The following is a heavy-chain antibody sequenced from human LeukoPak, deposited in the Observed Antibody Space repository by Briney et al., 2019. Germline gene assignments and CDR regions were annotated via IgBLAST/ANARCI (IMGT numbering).Heavy chain of an antibody. CDR1: GGSISSYY. CDR2: IYYSGST. D-gene: IGHD6-13*01. CDR3: AREGIVVVGTDWSDP. V-gene: IGHV4-59*01. J-gene: IGHJ5*02. Sequence: SETLSLTCTVSGGSISSYYWSWIRQPPGKGLEWIGYIYYSGSTNYNPSLKSRVTISVDTSKNQFSLKLSSVTAADTAVYYCAREGIVVVGTDWSDPWGQGTLVTVSS.